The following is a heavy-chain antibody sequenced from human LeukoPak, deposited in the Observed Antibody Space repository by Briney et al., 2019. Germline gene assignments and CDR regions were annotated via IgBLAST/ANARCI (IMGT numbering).Heavy chain of an antibody. Sequence: GGSLRLSCAASGFTFSSYSMNWVRQAPGKGLEWVSSISSSSYIYYADSVKGRFTISRDNAKNSLYLQMNSLRAEDTAVYYCASREKQLGLLGGFDILGQRKNVTVSS. CDR3: ASREKQLGLLGGFDI. CDR1: GFTFSSYS. V-gene: IGHV3-21*01. J-gene: IGHJ3*02. CDR2: ISSSSYI. D-gene: IGHD6-6*01.